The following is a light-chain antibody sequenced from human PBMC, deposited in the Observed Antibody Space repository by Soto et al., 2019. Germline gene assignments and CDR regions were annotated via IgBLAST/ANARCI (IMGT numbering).Light chain of an antibody. Sequence: EIVLTQSPATLSLSPGARAPLSCRASQSVSSYLAWYQQKPGQAPRLLIYDASNRATGIPARFSGSGSGTDFTLTISSLEPEDFAVYYCQQRSNWPPLITFGQGTRLEIK. CDR1: QSVSSY. CDR2: DAS. V-gene: IGKV3-11*01. CDR3: QQRSNWPPLIT. J-gene: IGKJ5*01.